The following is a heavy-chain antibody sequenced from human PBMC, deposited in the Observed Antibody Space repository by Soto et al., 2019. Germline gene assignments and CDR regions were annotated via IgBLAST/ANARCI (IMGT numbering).Heavy chain of an antibody. CDR3: GFGRFPSPVFDI. CDR2: IYYSGST. D-gene: IGHD3-10*01. V-gene: IGHV4-31*03. CDR1: GGSTSSGGYY. J-gene: IGHJ3*02. Sequence: PSETLSLTCTVSGGSTSSGGYYWSWIRQHPEKGLEWIGYIYYSGSTYYNPSLKSRVTISVDTSKNQFSLKLSSVTAADTAVYYCGFGRFPSPVFDIWGQGTMVTVSS.